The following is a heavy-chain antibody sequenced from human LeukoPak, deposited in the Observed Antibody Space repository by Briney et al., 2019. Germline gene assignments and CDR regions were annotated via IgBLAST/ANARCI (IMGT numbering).Heavy chain of an antibody. D-gene: IGHD3-10*01. Sequence: SETLSLTCTVSGGSVSSGSYCWSWIRQPPGKGLEWIGYIYYSGSTNYNPSLKSRVTISVDTSKNQFSLKLSSVTAADTAVYYCASLSPVLLWFGVFDYWGQGTLVTVSS. CDR1: GGSVSSGSYC. J-gene: IGHJ4*02. CDR3: ASLSPVLLWFGVFDY. V-gene: IGHV4-61*01. CDR2: IYYSGST.